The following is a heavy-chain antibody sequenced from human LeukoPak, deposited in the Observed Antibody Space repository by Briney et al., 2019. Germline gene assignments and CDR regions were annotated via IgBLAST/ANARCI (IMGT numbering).Heavy chain of an antibody. V-gene: IGHV1-69*01. Sequence: ASVKVSCKASGGTFSSYAISWVRQAPGQGLEWMGGIIPIFGTANYAQKFQGRVTITADESTSTAYMELSSLRSEDTAVYYCARHPIVPKRYYYDSSGYHYYYYMDVWGKGTTVTVSS. D-gene: IGHD3-22*01. CDR3: ARHPIVPKRYYYDSSGYHYYYYMDV. J-gene: IGHJ6*03. CDR1: GGTFSSYA. CDR2: IIPIFGTA.